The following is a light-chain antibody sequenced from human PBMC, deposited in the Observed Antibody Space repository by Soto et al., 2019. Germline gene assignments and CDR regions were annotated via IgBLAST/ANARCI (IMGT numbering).Light chain of an antibody. CDR3: GTWDDILSAGV. V-gene: IGLV1-51*01. Sequence: QSVLTQSPSVSAAPGQKVTISCSGSSSNIGNNYVSWYQQLPGTAPKLVIYDNNKRFSGIPDRFSGSKSGTSATLGITGLQTGDEADYYCGTWDDILSAGVFGGGTKVTVL. CDR1: SSNIGNNY. CDR2: DNN. J-gene: IGLJ2*01.